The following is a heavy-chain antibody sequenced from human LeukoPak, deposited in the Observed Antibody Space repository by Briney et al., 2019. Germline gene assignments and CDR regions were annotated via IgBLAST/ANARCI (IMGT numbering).Heavy chain of an antibody. CDR2: IYSSGST. V-gene: IGHV4-61*02. CDR3: ARGSGNDYYGSGPIDKWFDR. Sequence: PSESLSLTCAVSSGSISGGTYYWGWIRQPAGRGLEWIVRIYSSGSTNYNPSLKSRVTISVDTSKNQFSLKLSSVTAADTAVYYCARGSGNDYYGSGPIDKWFDRWGQGTLVTVSS. CDR1: SGSISGGTYY. J-gene: IGHJ5*02. D-gene: IGHD3-10*01.